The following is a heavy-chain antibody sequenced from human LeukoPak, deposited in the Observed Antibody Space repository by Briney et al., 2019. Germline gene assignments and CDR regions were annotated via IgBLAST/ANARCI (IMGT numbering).Heavy chain of an antibody. J-gene: IGHJ4*02. D-gene: IGHD6-19*01. V-gene: IGHV3-30-3*01. Sequence: GRSLGLSCAASGFTFSSYAMHWVRQAPGKGLEWVAVISYDGSNKYYADSVKGRFTISRDNSKNTLYLQMNSLRAEDTAVYYCARVGGWVDYWGQGTLVTVSS. CDR2: ISYDGSNK. CDR1: GFTFSSYA. CDR3: ARVGGWVDY.